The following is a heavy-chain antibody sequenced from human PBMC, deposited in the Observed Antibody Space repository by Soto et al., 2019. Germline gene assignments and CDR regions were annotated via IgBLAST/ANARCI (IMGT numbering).Heavy chain of an antibody. CDR2: IYYSGTT. CDR1: GGSMSSGTYY. D-gene: IGHD4-17*01. V-gene: IGHV4-39*02. J-gene: IGHJ6*02. Sequence: SETLSLTCAVSGGSMSSGTYYWGWIRQPPGKGLDWIGSIYYSGTTYYSPSLKSRVAISVETSKKYFSLRLRSVTAADTAVYYCARGTYGDYSPYYYGMDVWGQGTRVTVSS. CDR3: ARGTYGDYSPYYYGMDV.